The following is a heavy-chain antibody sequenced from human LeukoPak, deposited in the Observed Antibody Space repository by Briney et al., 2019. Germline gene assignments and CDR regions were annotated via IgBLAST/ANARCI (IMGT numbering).Heavy chain of an antibody. D-gene: IGHD3-10*01. CDR1: GFTFSSYG. CDR2: IRYDGSNK. CDR3: AKAHMVRGVLTRAFDI. J-gene: IGHJ3*02. Sequence: GGSLRLSCAASGFTFSSYGMHWVRQAPGKGLEWVAFIRYDGSNKYYADSVKGRFTISRDSSKNTLYLQMNSLRAEDTAVYYCAKAHMVRGVLTRAFDIWGQGTMVTVSS. V-gene: IGHV3-30*02.